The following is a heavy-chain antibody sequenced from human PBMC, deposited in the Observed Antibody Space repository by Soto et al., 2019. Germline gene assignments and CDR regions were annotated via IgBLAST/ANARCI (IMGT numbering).Heavy chain of an antibody. CDR3: ARADYYGSSGFYYDC. V-gene: IGHV1-46*01. CDR1: GYIFTNHY. Sequence: ASVKVYCEASGYIFTNHYIHWVRQAPGQGLEWMGIINPSGGSTNYLQKFQGRITMTRDTSTSTVYMELSSLRSEDTAVYFCARADYYGSSGFYYDCWGQGTLVTVSS. CDR2: INPSGGST. D-gene: IGHD3-22*01. J-gene: IGHJ4*02.